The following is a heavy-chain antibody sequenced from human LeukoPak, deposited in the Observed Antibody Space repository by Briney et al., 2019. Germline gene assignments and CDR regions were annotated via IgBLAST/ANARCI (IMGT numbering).Heavy chain of an antibody. J-gene: IGHJ4*02. CDR2: ISSSGSTR. V-gene: IGHV3-48*03. D-gene: IGHD6-19*01. Sequence: GGSLRLSCAASGFTFSSYEINWVRQAPGKGLEWVSYISSSGSTRYCADSVKGRFTISRDDAKNSLYLQMNSLRAEDTAVYYCTRNGFSSGLDYWGQGTLVTVSS. CDR3: TRNGFSSGLDY. CDR1: GFTFSSYE.